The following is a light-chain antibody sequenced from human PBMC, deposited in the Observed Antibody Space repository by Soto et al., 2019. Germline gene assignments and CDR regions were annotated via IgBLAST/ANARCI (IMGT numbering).Light chain of an antibody. CDR1: HDISTY. CDR2: DAS. CDR3: QQYDDLPPHT. Sequence: DIQMTQSPSSLSASVGDRVTITCQASHDISTYLNWYQQKPGKAPELLIYDASNLETGVPSRFSGSGFGTHFTFTISSLQPEDIATYYCQQYDDLPPHTFGQGTKLEFK. J-gene: IGKJ2*01. V-gene: IGKV1-33*01.